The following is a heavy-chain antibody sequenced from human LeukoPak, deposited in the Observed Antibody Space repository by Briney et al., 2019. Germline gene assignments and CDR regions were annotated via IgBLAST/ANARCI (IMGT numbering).Heavy chain of an antibody. CDR1: VGTFSSYA. J-gene: IGHJ6*02. V-gene: IGHV1-69*04. Sequence: SVKVSCKASVGTFSSYAISWVRQAPGQGLEWMGRGIPIFGIANYAQKFQGRVTITADKSTSTAYMELSSLRSEDTAVYYCARGEIAAAGTIEDYYYSGMDVWGQGTTVTVSS. CDR3: ARGEIAAAGTIEDYYYSGMDV. D-gene: IGHD6-13*01. CDR2: GIPIFGIA.